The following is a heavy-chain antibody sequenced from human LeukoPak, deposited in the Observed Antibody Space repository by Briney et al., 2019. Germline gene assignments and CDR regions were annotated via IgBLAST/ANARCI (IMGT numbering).Heavy chain of an antibody. D-gene: IGHD1-26*01. CDR1: GYTFTDYY. Sequence: ASVKVSCNASGYTFTDYYIHWVRQAPGQGLEWMGWVNPNSGDTYYAQKFQGRVTMTRDTSISTAYIELSRLRSDDTAVYYCARGRRILVGDTNAGDFFDYWGQGTLVTVSS. J-gene: IGHJ4*02. CDR3: ARGRRILVGDTNAGDFFDY. V-gene: IGHV1-2*02. CDR2: VNPNSGDT.